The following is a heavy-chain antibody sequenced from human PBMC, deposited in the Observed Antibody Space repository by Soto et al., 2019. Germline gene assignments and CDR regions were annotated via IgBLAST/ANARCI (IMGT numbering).Heavy chain of an antibody. CDR2: INHSGST. CDR3: ARYLKYSSSWFGGWFHP. V-gene: IGHV4-34*01. D-gene: IGHD6-13*01. CDR1: GGSFSGYY. J-gene: IGHJ5*02. Sequence: QVQLQQWGPGLLKPSETLSLTCTVYGGSFSGYYWSWIRQPPGKGLEWIGEINHSGSTNYNPSLKSRLTISVDTSKNQFSLKLSSVTAADTVVYYCARYLKYSSSWFGGWFHPWGQGTLVTVSS.